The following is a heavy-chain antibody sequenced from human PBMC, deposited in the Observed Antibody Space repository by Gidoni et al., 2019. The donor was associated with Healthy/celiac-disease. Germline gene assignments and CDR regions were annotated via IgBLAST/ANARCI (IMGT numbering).Heavy chain of an antibody. CDR1: GFTLSSYA. J-gene: IGHJ4*02. V-gene: IGHV3-30*04. D-gene: IGHD3-22*01. CDR2: ISYDGSNK. Sequence: QVQLVESGGGVVQPGRSLRLSCPASGFTLSSYAMNWVRQAPGKGVEWVAVISYDGSNKYYADSVKGRFTISRDNSKNTLYLQMNSLRAEDTAVYYCARSGRGYYDSSGYLDYWGQGTLVTVSS. CDR3: ARSGRGYYDSSGYLDY.